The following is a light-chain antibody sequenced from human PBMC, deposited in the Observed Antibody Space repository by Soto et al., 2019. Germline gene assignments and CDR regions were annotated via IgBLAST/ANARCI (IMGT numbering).Light chain of an antibody. CDR2: AAS. V-gene: IGKV1-8*01. J-gene: IGKJ1*01. CDR1: QGISSY. Sequence: AIRMTQSPSSFSASTGDRVTITCRASQGISSYLAWYQQKPGKAPKLLIYAASTLQSGVPSRFSGSGSGTDFTLTISCLQSEDFATYYCQQYAGAWTFGQGTKVEIK. CDR3: QQYAGAWT.